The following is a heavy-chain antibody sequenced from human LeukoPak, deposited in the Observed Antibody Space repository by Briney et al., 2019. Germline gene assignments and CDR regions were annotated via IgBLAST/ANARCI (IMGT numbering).Heavy chain of an antibody. CDR1: GGSISSSSYY. J-gene: IGHJ4*02. D-gene: IGHD6-13*01. V-gene: IGHV4-39*07. CDR2: IYYSGST. CDR3: ASQYSSSWVDY. Sequence: SETLSLTCTVSGGSISSSSYYWGWIRQPPGKGLEWIGSIYYSGSTYHNPSLKSRVTISVDTSKNQFSLKLSSVTAADTAVYYCASQYSSSWVDYWGQGTLVTVSS.